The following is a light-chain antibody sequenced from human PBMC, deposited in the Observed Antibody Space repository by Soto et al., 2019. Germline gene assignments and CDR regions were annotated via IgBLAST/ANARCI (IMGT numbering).Light chain of an antibody. V-gene: IGLV1-47*02. CDR2: TNN. CDR3: ASWDGSLNGHV. J-gene: IGLJ1*01. CDR1: SSNIGSNF. Sequence: QSVLTQPPSASGTPGQRVTISCSGSSSNIGSNFGYWYQHLPGTAPKLLIYTNNQRPSGVPDRFSGSKSGTSASLAISGLRSEDEADYYCASWDGSLNGHVFGTGTKVTVL.